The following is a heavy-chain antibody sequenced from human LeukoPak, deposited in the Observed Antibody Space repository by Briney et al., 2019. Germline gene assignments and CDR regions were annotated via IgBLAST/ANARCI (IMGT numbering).Heavy chain of an antibody. D-gene: IGHD5-18*01. V-gene: IGHV3-30*02. CDR3: AKDGGAYSYDSE. J-gene: IGHJ4*02. CDR1: GFTFSSYG. CDR2: IRYDGSNK. Sequence: GGSLRLSCAASGFTFSSYGMHWVRQAPGKGLEWVAFIRYDGSNKHYADSVKGRFTISRDNSKKTLYLQMTTLRADDTAVYYCAKDGGAYSYDSEWGQGTLVTVSS.